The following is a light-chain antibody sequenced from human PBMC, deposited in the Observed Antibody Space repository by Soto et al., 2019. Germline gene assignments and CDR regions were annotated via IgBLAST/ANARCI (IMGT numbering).Light chain of an antibody. CDR1: QSVRNY. CDR2: DAS. CDR3: QQPSKMLIP. Sequence: EILLTQTTSTLSLSAGERATLSCMASQSVRNYLAWYQQKPGQSPRLLIYDASNRATGIPARFSGTGSETDFTLTISSLEPEDFAIYYCQQPSKMLIPFGHGTNADIK. V-gene: IGKV3-11*01. J-gene: IGKJ1*01.